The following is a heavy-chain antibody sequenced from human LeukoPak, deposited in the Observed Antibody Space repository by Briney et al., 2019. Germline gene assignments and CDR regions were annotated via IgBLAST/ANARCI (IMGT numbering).Heavy chain of an antibody. J-gene: IGHJ4*02. V-gene: IGHV3-23*01. CDR2: IGGSGDKT. CDR3: GRRGDASSGWGDHDY. Sequence: GGSLRLSCAASGFTFNRNASSWVRQAPGKGLEWVSTIGGSGDKTFYADSVKGRFTISRDTSNNMLHMQMSILTGEDTALYYCGRRGDASSGWGDHDYWGRGALVTVSS. D-gene: IGHD6-19*01. CDR1: GFTFNRNA.